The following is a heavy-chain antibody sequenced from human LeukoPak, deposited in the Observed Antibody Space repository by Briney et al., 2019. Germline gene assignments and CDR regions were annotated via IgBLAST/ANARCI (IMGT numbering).Heavy chain of an antibody. CDR3: ARLNYGDYVSWFDP. J-gene: IGHJ5*02. CDR2: IYYSGST. V-gene: IGHV4-31*03. D-gene: IGHD4-17*01. CDR1: GGSISSGGYY. Sequence: PSETLSLTCTVSGGSISSGGYYWSWIRQHPGKGLEWIGYIYYSGSTYYNPSFKSRVTISVDTSKNQFSLKLSSVTAADTAVYYCARLNYGDYVSWFDPWGQGTLVTVSS.